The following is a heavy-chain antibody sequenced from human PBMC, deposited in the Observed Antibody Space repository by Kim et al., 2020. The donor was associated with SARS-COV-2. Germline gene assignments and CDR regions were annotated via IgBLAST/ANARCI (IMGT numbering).Heavy chain of an antibody. Sequence: ASVKVSCKASGYTFTGYYMHWVRQAPGQGLEWMGRINPNSGGTNYAQKFQGRVTMTRDTSISTAYMELSRLRSDDTAVYYCARDCSGGSCYSANYYYGMDVWGQGTTVTVSS. D-gene: IGHD2-15*01. CDR3: ARDCSGGSCYSANYYYGMDV. CDR2: INPNSGGT. V-gene: IGHV1-2*06. J-gene: IGHJ6*02. CDR1: GYTFTGYY.